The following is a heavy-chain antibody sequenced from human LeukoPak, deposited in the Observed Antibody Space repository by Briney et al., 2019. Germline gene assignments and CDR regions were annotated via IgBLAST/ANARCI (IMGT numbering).Heavy chain of an antibody. D-gene: IGHD6-25*01. J-gene: IGHJ3*02. V-gene: IGHV4-39*07. CDR2: IYYSGST. CDR1: SGSISSSSYY. CDR3: ARDRGRNDAFDI. Sequence: KPSETLSLTCTVSSGSISSSSYYWGWIRQPPGKGLEWIGSIYYSGSTYYNPSLKSRVTISVDTSKNQFSLKLSSVTAADTAVYYCARDRGRNDAFDIWGQGTMVTVSS.